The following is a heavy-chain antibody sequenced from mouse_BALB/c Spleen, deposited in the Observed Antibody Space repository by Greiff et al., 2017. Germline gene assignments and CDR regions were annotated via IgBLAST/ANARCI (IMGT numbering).Heavy chain of an antibody. CDR1: GFTFSDYY. J-gene: IGHJ3*01. D-gene: IGHD1-1*01. Sequence: EVKVVESGGGLVKPGGSLKLSCAASGFTFSDYYMYWVRQTPEKRLEWVATISDGGSYTYYPDSVKGRFTISRDNAKNNLYLQMSSLKSEDTAMYYCAREKGGSSPFAYWGQGTLVTVSA. CDR3: AREKGGSSPFAY. V-gene: IGHV5-4*02. CDR2: ISDGGSYT.